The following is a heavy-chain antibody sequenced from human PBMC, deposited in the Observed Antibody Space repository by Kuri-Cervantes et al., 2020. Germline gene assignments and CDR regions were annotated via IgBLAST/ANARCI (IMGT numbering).Heavy chain of an antibody. CDR3: ARHGFATFTGAGFDRLRHYYYMDV. CDR1: GGSFSGYY. D-gene: IGHD3-9*01. CDR2: INHSGTT. J-gene: IGHJ6*03. V-gene: IGHV4-34*01. Sequence: SETLSLTCAVYGGSFSGYYWSWIRQPPGKGLEWIGEINHSGTTNYNPSLKSRITLSVDTSKNQFSLTLRSVTTADTAVYYCARHGFATFTGAGFDRLRHYYYMDVWGRGTTVTVSS.